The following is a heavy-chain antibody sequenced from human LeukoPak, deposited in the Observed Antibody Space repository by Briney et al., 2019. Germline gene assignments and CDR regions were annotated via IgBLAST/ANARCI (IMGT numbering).Heavy chain of an antibody. CDR3: ARLGSGNYNRGCLDY. Sequence: GGSLRLSCAASGFSFNTYAMHWVRQAPGKGLEYVSAISTNGGSTNYANSVKGRFTISRDNSKNTLYLQMGSLETEDTAIYYCARLGSGNYNRGCLDYWGQGTLVTVYS. D-gene: IGHD1-26*01. CDR2: ISTNGGST. CDR1: GFSFNTYA. V-gene: IGHV3-64*01. J-gene: IGHJ4*02.